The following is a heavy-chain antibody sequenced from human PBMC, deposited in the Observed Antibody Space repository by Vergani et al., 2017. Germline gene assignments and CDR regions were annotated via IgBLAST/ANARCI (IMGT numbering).Heavy chain of an antibody. CDR2: INHSGST. D-gene: IGHD4-11*01. Sequence: QVQLQQWGAGLLKPSETLSLTCAVYGGYFSGYYWSWIRQPPGKGLEWIGEINHSGSTNYNPSLKSRVTISVDTSKNQFSLKVSSVTAADTAVYYCARGRPYSNPMPYYYYMDVWGKGP. CDR3: ARGRPYSNPMPYYYYMDV. V-gene: IGHV4-34*01. J-gene: IGHJ6*03. CDR1: GGYFSGYY.